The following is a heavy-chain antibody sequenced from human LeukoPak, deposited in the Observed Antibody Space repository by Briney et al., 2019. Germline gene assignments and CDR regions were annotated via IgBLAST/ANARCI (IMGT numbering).Heavy chain of an antibody. V-gene: IGHV3-66*01. D-gene: IGHD2-21*02. Sequence: GGSLRLSCAASGFTVSSNYMTWVRQAPGKGLEWVSVIQSGGSTYYADSVKGRFTNSTDSSNNTALLQMNNMTGEDTAVYYCARGTATSSQPFDYWGEGKLVTVSS. CDR1: GFTVSSNY. CDR2: IQSGGST. J-gene: IGHJ4*02. CDR3: ARGTATSSQPFDY.